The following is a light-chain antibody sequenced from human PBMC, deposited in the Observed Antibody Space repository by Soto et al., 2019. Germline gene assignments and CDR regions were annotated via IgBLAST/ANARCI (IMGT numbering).Light chain of an antibody. J-gene: IGKJ1*01. CDR1: QGISSY. V-gene: IGKV1-8*01. CDR3: QQYYSYPPA. CDR2: AAS. Sequence: AIRMTQSPSSFSASTGDRVTITCRASQGISSYLAWYQQKPGKAPKLQIYAASTLQTGVPSRFSGSGSGTDFTLTISCLQSEDFAIYYCQQYYSYPPAFGQGTKVEIK.